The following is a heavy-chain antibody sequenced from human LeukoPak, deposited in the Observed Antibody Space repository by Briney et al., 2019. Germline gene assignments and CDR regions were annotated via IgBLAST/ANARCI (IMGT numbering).Heavy chain of an antibody. CDR2: IYYTGSI. J-gene: IGHJ1*01. D-gene: IGHD3-10*01. V-gene: IGHV4-59*02. CDR1: GGPATSYY. CDR3: AAGGEYFQH. Sequence: PSETPSLTCSVSGGPATSYYWSWIRQPPGEGLEWIGHIYYTGSINYSPSLKSRVTISIDTSKNQLSLKLSSVTAADTAVYYCAAGGEYFQHWGQGTLVTVSS.